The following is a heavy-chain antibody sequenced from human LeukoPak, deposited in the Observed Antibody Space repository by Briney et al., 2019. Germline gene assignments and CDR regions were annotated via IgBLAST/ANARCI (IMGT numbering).Heavy chain of an antibody. J-gene: IGHJ4*02. CDR1: GFTFSSYG. D-gene: IGHD2-2*01. CDR2: IRYDGSNK. V-gene: IGHV3-30*02. Sequence: PGGSLRLSCAASGFTFSSYGMHWVRQAPGKGLEWVAFIRYDGSNKYYADSVKGRFTISRDNSKNTLYLQMNSLRAEDTAVYYCARDGWDIVVVPAFDYWGQGTLVTVSS. CDR3: ARDGWDIVVVPAFDY.